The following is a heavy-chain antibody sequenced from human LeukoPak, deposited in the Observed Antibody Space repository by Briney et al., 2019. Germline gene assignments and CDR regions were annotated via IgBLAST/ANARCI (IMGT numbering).Heavy chain of an antibody. CDR1: GFTFSSYA. J-gene: IGHJ4*02. D-gene: IGHD1-26*01. CDR3: ARDFIWELRYYFDY. CDR2: ISYDGSNK. V-gene: IGHV3-30-3*01. Sequence: GGSLRLSCAASGFTFSSYAMHWVRQAPGKGLEWVAVISYDGSNKYYADSVEGRFTISRDNSKNTLYLQMNSLRAEDTAVYYCARDFIWELRYYFDYWGQGTLVTVSS.